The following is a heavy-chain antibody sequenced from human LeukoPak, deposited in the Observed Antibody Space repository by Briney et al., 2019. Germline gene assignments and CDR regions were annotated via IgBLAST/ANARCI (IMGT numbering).Heavy chain of an antibody. CDR3: ARSVSTFDP. CDR2: IYYSGST. V-gene: IGHV4-59*08. J-gene: IGHJ5*02. CDR1: GGSISSYY. Sequence: SETLSLTCTVSGGSISSYYWSWIRQTPGKGLEWIGYIYYSGSTNYNPSLKSRVTISVGTSKNQFSLKLSSVTAADTAVYYCARSVSTFDPWGQGTLVTVSS.